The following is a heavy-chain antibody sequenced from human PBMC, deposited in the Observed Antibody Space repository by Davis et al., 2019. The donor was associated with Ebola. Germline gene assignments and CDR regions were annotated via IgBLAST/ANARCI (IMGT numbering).Heavy chain of an antibody. Sequence: PGGSLRLSCAASGFTFSSYAMHWVRQAPGKGLEWVAVISYDGSNKYYADSVKGRFTISRDNSKNTVYLQLNNLRDEDTAIYYCARSPVLAFLEWTSKWFDPWGQGTLVVVSS. CDR1: GFTFSSYA. D-gene: IGHD3-3*02. CDR3: ARSPVLAFLEWTSKWFDP. J-gene: IGHJ5*02. V-gene: IGHV3-30*14. CDR2: ISYDGSNK.